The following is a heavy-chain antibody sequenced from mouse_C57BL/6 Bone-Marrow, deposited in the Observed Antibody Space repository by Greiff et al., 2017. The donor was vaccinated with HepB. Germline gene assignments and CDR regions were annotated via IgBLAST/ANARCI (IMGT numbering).Heavy chain of an antibody. CDR3: ARGYYYLWAY. CDR2: ISDGGSYT. J-gene: IGHJ3*01. V-gene: IGHV5-4*01. CDR1: GFTFSSYA. D-gene: IGHD2-3*01. Sequence: EVQLVESGGGLVKPGGSLKLSCAASGFTFSSYAMSWVRQTPEKRLEWVATISDGGSYTYYPDNVKGRFTISRDNAKNNLYLQMSHLKSEDTAMYYCARGYYYLWAYWGQGTLVTVSA.